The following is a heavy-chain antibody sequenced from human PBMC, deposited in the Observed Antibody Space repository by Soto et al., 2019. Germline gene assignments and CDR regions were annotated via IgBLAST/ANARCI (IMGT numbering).Heavy chain of an antibody. J-gene: IGHJ6*04. CDR3: AREKRLRYFDWFSMDV. V-gene: IGHV3-66*01. Sequence: GGSLRLSCAASGFTVSSNYMSGVRQAPGKGLEWVSVIYSGGSTYYADSVKGRFTISRDNSKNTLYLQMNSLRAEDTAVYYCAREKRLRYFDWFSMDVWGKGTTVTVSS. CDR2: IYSGGST. CDR1: GFTVSSNY. D-gene: IGHD3-9*01.